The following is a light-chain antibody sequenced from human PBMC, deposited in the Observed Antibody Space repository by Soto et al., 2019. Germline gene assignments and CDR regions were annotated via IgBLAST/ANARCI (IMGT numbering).Light chain of an antibody. V-gene: IGLV1-40*01. J-gene: IGLJ2*01. Sequence: QYVLTQPPSVSGAPGQRVTISCTGSSSNIGAGYDVHWYQQLPGTAPKLLIYGNSNRPSGVPDRFSGSKSGTSASLAITGLRAEDEADYYCQSYDSSLSGSVVFGGGTKLTVL. CDR3: QSYDSSLSGSVV. CDR1: SSNIGAGYD. CDR2: GNS.